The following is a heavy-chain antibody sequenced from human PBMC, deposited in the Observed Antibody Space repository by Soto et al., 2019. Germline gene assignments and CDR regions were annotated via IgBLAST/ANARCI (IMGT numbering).Heavy chain of an antibody. Sequence: EVQLVESGGGLVQPVGSLRHSCAASGFTVSSTSMSWVRQAPGKGLGWVSVIYSGGSTYYAYSVKGRITISRDKSTNTPYLQIHSLVAEDTAVYYCARNSIWFGELLHPSYYSDSWGQGTLFCVAS. CDR1: GFTVSSTS. V-gene: IGHV3-66*01. CDR2: IYSGGST. D-gene: IGHD3-10*01. CDR3: ARNSIWFGELLHPSYYSDS. J-gene: IGHJ4*02.